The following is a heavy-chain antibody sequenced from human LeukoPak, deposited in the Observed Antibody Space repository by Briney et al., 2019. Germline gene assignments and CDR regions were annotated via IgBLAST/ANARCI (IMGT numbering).Heavy chain of an antibody. J-gene: IGHJ4*02. CDR2: INPNSGGT. CDR3: ARVGRRWKNCSGGSCYSGYPDY. V-gene: IGHV1-2*02. D-gene: IGHD2-15*01. Sequence: ASVKVSCKASGYTFTGYYMHWVRQAPGQGLEWMGWINPNSGGTNYAQKFQGRVTMTRDTSISTAYMELSRLRSDDTAVYYCARVGRRWKNCSGGSCYSGYPDYWGQGTLVTVSS. CDR1: GYTFTGYY.